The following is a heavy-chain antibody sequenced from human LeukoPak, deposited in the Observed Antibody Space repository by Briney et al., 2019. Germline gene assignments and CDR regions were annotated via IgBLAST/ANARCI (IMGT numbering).Heavy chain of an antibody. CDR1: GGTFSSYA. Sequence: EASVKVSCKASGGTFSSYAISWVRQAPGQGLEWMGGIIPIFGTANYAQKFQGRVTITADKSTSTAYMELGSLRSEDTAVYYCARGGDRYSSSWSLYWGQGTLVTVSS. CDR3: ARGGDRYSSSWSLY. J-gene: IGHJ4*02. CDR2: IIPIFGTA. D-gene: IGHD6-13*01. V-gene: IGHV1-69*06.